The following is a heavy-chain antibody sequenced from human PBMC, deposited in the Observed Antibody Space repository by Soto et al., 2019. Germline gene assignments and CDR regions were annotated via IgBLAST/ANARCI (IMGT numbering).Heavy chain of an antibody. V-gene: IGHV3-48*02. J-gene: IGHJ4*02. CDR2: ISGGGRPI. Sequence: EVQLVESGGGSVQPGGSLRLSSAASGFTFSTFSMNWVRQAPGRGLEWISYISGGGRPISYADSVDGRFTISRDNAKNSLYLQMDSLTEEDTAVYYCARDLGWAFDSWGKGTLVTVSS. D-gene: IGHD6-19*01. CDR1: GFTFSTFS. CDR3: ARDLGWAFDS.